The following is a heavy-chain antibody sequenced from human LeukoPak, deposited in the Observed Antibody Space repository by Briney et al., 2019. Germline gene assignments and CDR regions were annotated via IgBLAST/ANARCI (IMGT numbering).Heavy chain of an antibody. CDR2: IYYSGST. CDR1: GGSITRYY. CDR3: ARDGPYYYGSGSSPNNNWFDP. D-gene: IGHD3-10*01. J-gene: IGHJ5*02. Sequence: SETLSLTCTVSGGSITRYYWNWIRQPPGKGLEWIGSIYYSGSTYYNPSLKSRVTMSVDTSKNHFSLKLSSVTAADTAVYYCARDGPYYYGSGSSPNNNWFDPWGQGTLVTVSS. V-gene: IGHV4-59*04.